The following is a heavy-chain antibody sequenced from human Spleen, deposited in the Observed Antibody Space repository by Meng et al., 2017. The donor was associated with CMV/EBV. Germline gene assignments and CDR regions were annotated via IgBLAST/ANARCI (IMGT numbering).Heavy chain of an antibody. CDR1: GFTCSSYG. CDR2: IRSDGSIR. V-gene: IGHV3-30*02. Sequence: GGSLRLSCAASGFTCSSYGMHWVRQAPGKGLDWVAFIRSDGSIRVYADSVKGRFTIFRDNAKNSLYLQMNSLRAEDTAVYYCARESDVDTAMVITWGQGTLVTVSS. D-gene: IGHD5-18*01. CDR3: ARESDVDTAMVIT. J-gene: IGHJ5*02.